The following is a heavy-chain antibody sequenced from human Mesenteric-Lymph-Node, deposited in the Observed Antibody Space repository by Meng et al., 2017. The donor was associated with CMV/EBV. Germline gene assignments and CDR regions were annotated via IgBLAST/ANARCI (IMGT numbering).Heavy chain of an antibody. J-gene: IGHJ4*02. D-gene: IGHD2-2*01. CDR2: IIPILGIA. CDR1: GGTFSSYA. CDR3: ASDDSLVPAGKSWSSGPDY. Sequence: SVKVSCKASGGTFSSYAISWVRQAPGQGLEWMGGIIPILGIANYAQKFQGRVTITADKSTSTAYMELSSLRSEDTAVYYCASDDSLVPAGKSWSSGPDYWGQGTMVTVSS. V-gene: IGHV1-69*10.